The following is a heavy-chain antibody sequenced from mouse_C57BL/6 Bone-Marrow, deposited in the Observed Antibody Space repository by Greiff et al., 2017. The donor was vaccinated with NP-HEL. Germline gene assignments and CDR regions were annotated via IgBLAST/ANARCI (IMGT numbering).Heavy chain of an antibody. CDR3: AREGGLRRRTYAMDY. D-gene: IGHD2-4*01. CDR2: INYDGSST. V-gene: IGHV5-16*01. J-gene: IGHJ4*01. CDR1: GFTFSDYS. Sequence: EVKVVESEGGLVQPGSSMKLSCTASGFTFSDYSMAWVRQVPEKGLEWVANINYDGSSTYYLDSLKSRFIISRDHAKNILYLQMSSLKSEDTATYYCAREGGLRRRTYAMDYWGQGTSVTVSS.